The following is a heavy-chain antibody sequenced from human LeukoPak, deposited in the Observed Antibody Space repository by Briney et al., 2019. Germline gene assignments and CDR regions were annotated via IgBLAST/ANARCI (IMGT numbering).Heavy chain of an antibody. D-gene: IGHD2-15*01. Sequence: GSLRLSCATSGFTFSDYSMNWARQPPGKGLEWIGEINHSGSTNYNPSLKSRVTISVDTSKNQFSLKLSSVTAADTAVYYCARLWLLGNWFDPWGQGTLVTVSS. CDR1: GFTFSDYS. CDR3: ARLWLLGNWFDP. J-gene: IGHJ5*02. CDR2: INHSGST. V-gene: IGHV4-34*01.